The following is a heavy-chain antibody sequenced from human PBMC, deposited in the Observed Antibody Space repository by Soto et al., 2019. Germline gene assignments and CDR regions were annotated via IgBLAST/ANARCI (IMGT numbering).Heavy chain of an antibody. CDR2: IYYSGST. CDR3: ARAAGYYYYYYMDV. CDR1: GGSISSYY. Sequence: SETLSLTCTVSGGSISSYYWSWIRQPPGKGLEWIGYIYYSGSTNYNPSLKSRVTISVDTSKNQFSLKLSSVTAADTAVYYCARAAGYYYYYYMDVWGKGTTVTVSS. J-gene: IGHJ6*03. V-gene: IGHV4-59*01.